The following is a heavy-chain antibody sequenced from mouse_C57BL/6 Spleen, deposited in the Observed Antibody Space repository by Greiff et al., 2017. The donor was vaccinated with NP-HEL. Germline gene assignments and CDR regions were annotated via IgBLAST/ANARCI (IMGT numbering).Heavy chain of an antibody. CDR2: IYPGDGDT. D-gene: IGHD2-3*01. J-gene: IGHJ2*01. CDR1: GYAFSSSW. V-gene: IGHV1-82*01. Sequence: VQLQQSGPELVKPGASVKISCKASGYAFSSSWMNWVKQRPGKGLEWIGRIYPGDGDTNYNGKFKGKATLTADKSSSTAYVQLSSLTSEDCAVYFCAISRDDGYRYYFDYWGQGTTLTVSS. CDR3: AISRDDGYRYYFDY.